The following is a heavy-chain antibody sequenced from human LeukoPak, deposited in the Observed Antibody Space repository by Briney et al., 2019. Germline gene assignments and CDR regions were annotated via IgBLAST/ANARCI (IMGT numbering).Heavy chain of an antibody. V-gene: IGHV3-30*02. CDR3: AKDLMRDRWFGES. CDR2: IRYEGSEK. CDR1: GFTFSIYG. J-gene: IGHJ5*02. Sequence: GGSLRLSCAASGFTFSIYGMHWARQAPGKGLEWVAFIRYEGSEKYYADSVKGRFTISRDNSKNTLYLEMNSLRTEDTAVYHCAKDLMRDRWFGESWGQGTLVTVSS. D-gene: IGHD3-10*01.